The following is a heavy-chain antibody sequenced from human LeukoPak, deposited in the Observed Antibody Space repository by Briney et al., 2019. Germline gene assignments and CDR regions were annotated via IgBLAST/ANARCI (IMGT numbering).Heavy chain of an antibody. D-gene: IGHD1/OR15-1a*01. Sequence: PGGSLRLSCAASGFTFSSYWMHWVRQAPGKGLVWVSRISTDGSSTTYADSVKGRFTISRDNAKNTLYLQMNSLRAEDTAVYYCARPRPTMPTIPNAFDIWGQGTMVTVSS. CDR1: GFTFSSYW. V-gene: IGHV3-74*01. CDR3: ARPRPTMPTIPNAFDI. CDR2: ISTDGSST. J-gene: IGHJ3*02.